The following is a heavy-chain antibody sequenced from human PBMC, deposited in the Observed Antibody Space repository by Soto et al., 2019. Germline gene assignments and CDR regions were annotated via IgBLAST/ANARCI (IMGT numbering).Heavy chain of an antibody. CDR2: MYYSGST. D-gene: IGHD3-22*01. CDR3: VRRYYYDKSGYYGFDF. CDR1: GVSISSGDYY. J-gene: IGHJ4*02. Sequence: PSETLSLTCNVSGVSISSGDYYWNWIRQPPGKGLEWIGYMYYSGSTNYNPSLKSRITISVDTSKNQFSLKLSSVTAADTAVYYCVRRYYYDKSGYYGFDFWGQGTLVTVSS. V-gene: IGHV4-30-4*01.